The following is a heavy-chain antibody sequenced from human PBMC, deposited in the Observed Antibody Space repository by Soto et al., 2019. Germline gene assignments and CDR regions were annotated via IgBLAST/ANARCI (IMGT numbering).Heavy chain of an antibody. Sequence: QVQLVQSGAEVKKPGASVKVSCKASGYTFTSYGISWVRQAPGQGLECMGWISAYNGNTNYAQKLQGRVTMTTDTSTSTAYMELRSLRSDDTAVYYCARCRSIVGATGRVELEAFDIWGQGTMVTVSS. CDR1: GYTFTSYG. D-gene: IGHD1-26*01. CDR2: ISAYNGNT. V-gene: IGHV1-18*01. J-gene: IGHJ3*02. CDR3: ARCRSIVGATGRVELEAFDI.